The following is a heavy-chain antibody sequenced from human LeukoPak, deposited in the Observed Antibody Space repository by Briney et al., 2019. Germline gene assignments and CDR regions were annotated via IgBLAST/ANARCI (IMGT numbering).Heavy chain of an antibody. CDR2: IYYSGST. J-gene: IGHJ4*02. V-gene: IGHV4-59*01. CDR1: GGSLSSYY. Sequence: SETLSLTCILSGGSLSSYYWSWIRQPPGKGLEWIGYIYYSGSTNYNPSLKSRVTISVDTTKNQFSLKLSSVTAADTAVYYCASDKFWGQGTLVTVSS. CDR3: ASDKF.